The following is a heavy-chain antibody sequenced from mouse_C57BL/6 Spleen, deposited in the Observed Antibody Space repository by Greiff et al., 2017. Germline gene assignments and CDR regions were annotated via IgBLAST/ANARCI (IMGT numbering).Heavy chain of an antibody. D-gene: IGHD1-1*01. Sequence: VQLQQPGAELARPGASVKLSCKASGYTFTSYGISWVKQRTGQGLEWIGEIYPRSGNTYYTEKFKGKATLTADKSSSTAYMELRILTSEDSAVYFCALYYGRRDAIDYWGQGTSVTVSS. CDR2: IYPRSGNT. V-gene: IGHV1-81*01. CDR3: ALYYGRRDAIDY. J-gene: IGHJ4*01. CDR1: GYTFTSYG.